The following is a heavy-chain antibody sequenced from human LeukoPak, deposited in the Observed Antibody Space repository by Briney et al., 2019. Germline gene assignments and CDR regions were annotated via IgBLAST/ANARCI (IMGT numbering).Heavy chain of an antibody. D-gene: IGHD3-10*01. CDR2: ISYDGSNK. V-gene: IGHV3-30*18. J-gene: IGHJ6*02. CDR3: AKESGWFGDYYYGMDV. Sequence: GGSLRHSCAASGFTFSSYGMHWVCQAPGKGLEWVAVISYDGSNKYYADSVKGRFTISRDNSKNTLYLQMNSLRAEDTAVYYCAKESGWFGDYYYGMDVWGQGTPVTVSS. CDR1: GFTFSSYG.